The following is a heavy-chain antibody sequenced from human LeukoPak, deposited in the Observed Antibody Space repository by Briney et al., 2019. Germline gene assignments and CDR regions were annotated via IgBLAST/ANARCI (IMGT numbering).Heavy chain of an antibody. V-gene: IGHV4-39*07. D-gene: IGHD2-2*01. J-gene: IGHJ4*02. CDR3: ARDHCSSTSCFLDY. CDR1: GGSISSSSYY. CDR2: TYYSGST. Sequence: SETLSLTCTVSGGSISSSSYYWGWIRQPPGKGLEWIGSTYYSGSTYYNPSLKSRVTISVDTSKNQFSLKLSSVTAADTAVYYCARDHCSSTSCFLDYWGQGTLVTVSS.